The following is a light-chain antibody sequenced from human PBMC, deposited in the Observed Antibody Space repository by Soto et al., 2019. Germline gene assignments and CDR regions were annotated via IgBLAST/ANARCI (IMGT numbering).Light chain of an antibody. CDR2: AAS. V-gene: IGKV1-9*01. CDR3: QQFRSYPLT. Sequence: DIQMTQKNPSLSASVGDRVIITCRTSQSIDNYLNWYQQKPGKAPKLLIYAASTLQSGVPSRFSGSGSGTDFTLTISSLQPEDFATYYCQQFRSYPLTFGGGTKVDIK. CDR1: QSIDNY. J-gene: IGKJ4*01.